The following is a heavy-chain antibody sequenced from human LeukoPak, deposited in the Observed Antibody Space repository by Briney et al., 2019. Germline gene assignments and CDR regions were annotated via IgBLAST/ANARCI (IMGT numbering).Heavy chain of an antibody. CDR3: ARLLSYGSGSPLDY. J-gene: IGHJ4*02. CDR1: GYSFTSYW. CDR2: IHPSGSDT. V-gene: IGHV5-51*01. D-gene: IGHD3-10*01. Sequence: KVFCKASGYSFTSYWMGWVRQMPGKALEWMGIIHPSGSDTRYSPSFQGQVTISADKSISTAYLQLHSLKASDTATFYCARLLSYGSGSPLDYWGQGTLVTVSS.